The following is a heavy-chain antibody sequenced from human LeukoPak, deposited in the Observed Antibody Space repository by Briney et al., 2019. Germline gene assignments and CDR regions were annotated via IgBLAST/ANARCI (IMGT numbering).Heavy chain of an antibody. CDR2: INSDGSEG. CDR3: ARGWVVATGAFDI. CDR1: GFTFSGFW. J-gene: IGHJ3*02. V-gene: IGHV3-7*03. Sequence: GGSLRLSCAVSGFTFSGFWMSWSRQAPGKGLEWVASINSDGSEGYYADVVKGRFTISRDNAKNSLYLQINSLRAEDTAVYYCARGWVVATGAFDIWGQGTMVTVSS. D-gene: IGHD2-15*01.